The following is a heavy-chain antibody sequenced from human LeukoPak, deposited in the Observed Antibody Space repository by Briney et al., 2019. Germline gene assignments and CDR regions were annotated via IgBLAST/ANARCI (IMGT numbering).Heavy chain of an antibody. CDR3: AKDLDYTTYGYYFYC. CDR2: IGAGGTFT. CDR1: GFTFSSYA. J-gene: IGHJ4*02. Sequence: GGSLRLSCTASGFTFSSYAINWVRQAPGKGREWVSGIGAGGTFTYYADSVRGGFTISRDNSRHTLYVPMNSMTARDRAVYLCAKDLDYTTYGYYFYCWGTGAVVSVAS. V-gene: IGHV3-23*01. D-gene: IGHD4-11*01.